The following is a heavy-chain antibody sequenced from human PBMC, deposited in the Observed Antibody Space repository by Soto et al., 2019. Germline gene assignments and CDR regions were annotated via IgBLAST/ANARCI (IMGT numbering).Heavy chain of an antibody. CDR1: GFTFSSYA. CDR2: ISGSGGST. J-gene: IGHJ4*02. V-gene: IGHV3-23*01. Sequence: GVLRLSCAASGFTFSSYAMSWVRQAPGKGLEWVSAISGSGGSTYYADSVKGRFTISRDNSKNTLYLQMNSLRAEDTAVYYCAKDGVYSLYYFDYWGQGTLVTVSS. CDR3: AKDGVYSLYYFDY. D-gene: IGHD2-15*01.